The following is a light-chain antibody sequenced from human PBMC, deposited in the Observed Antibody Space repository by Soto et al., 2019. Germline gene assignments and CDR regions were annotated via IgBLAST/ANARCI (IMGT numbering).Light chain of an antibody. V-gene: IGLV1-44*01. CDR2: SNN. CDR1: TSNIGRNT. J-gene: IGLJ2*01. CDR3: AAWDDRLNGPV. Sequence: QSVLTQPPSASGTPGQRVTISCSGSTSNIGRNTVNWYQQVPGTAPKLLIYSNNGRPSGVPDRFSGSRSGTSASLAISGLQSEDEAHYYCAAWDDRLNGPVFGGGTQLTVL.